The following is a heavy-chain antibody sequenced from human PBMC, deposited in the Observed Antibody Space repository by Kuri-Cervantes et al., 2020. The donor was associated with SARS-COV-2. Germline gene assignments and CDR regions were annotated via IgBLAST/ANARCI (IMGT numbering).Heavy chain of an antibody. CDR3: ACSAEQLVWYYFDY. V-gene: IGHV1-2*02. D-gene: IGHD6-13*01. CDR1: GYTFTGYY. J-gene: IGHJ4*02. Sequence: ASVKVSCKASGYTFTGYYMHWVRQAPGQGLEWMGWINPNSGGTNYAQKFQGRVTMTRDTSISTAYMELSRLRSDDTAVYYCACSAEQLVWYYFDYWGQGTLVTVSS. CDR2: INPNSGGT.